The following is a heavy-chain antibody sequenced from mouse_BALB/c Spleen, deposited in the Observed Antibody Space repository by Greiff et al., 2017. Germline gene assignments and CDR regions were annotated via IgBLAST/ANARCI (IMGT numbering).Heavy chain of an antibody. CDR1: GFTLSSFG. CDR3: ARSYGSSPYWYFDV. J-gene: IGHJ1*01. Sequence: EVKVEESGGGLVQPGGSRKLSCAASGFTLSSFGMHWVRQAPEKGLEWVAYISSGSSTIYYADTVKGRFTISRDNPKNTLFLQMTSLRSEDTAMYYCARSYGSSPYWYFDVWGAGTTVTVSS. D-gene: IGHD1-1*01. CDR2: ISSGSSTI. V-gene: IGHV5-17*02.